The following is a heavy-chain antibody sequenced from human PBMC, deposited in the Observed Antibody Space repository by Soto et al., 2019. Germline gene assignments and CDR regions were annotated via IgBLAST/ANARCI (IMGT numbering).Heavy chain of an antibody. Sequence: PGGSLRLSCAASGFIFSNYWMSWVRQAPGKGLEWVANIEQDGSHTYYVDSVKGRFTISRDNAKNSVYLQMNSLRVEDTAVYYCARIGYSSSSLDYWGQGTLVTVSS. V-gene: IGHV3-7*03. J-gene: IGHJ4*02. CDR3: ARIGYSSSSLDY. CDR1: GFIFSNYW. CDR2: IEQDGSHT. D-gene: IGHD6-6*01.